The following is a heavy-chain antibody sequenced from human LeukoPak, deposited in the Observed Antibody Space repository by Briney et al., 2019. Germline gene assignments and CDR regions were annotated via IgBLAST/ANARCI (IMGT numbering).Heavy chain of an antibody. CDR2: IYYSGIT. CDR1: GGSISSFF. V-gene: IGHV4-59*01. J-gene: IGHJ4*02. D-gene: IGHD4-17*01. Sequence: SETLSLTCTVSGGSISSFFWSWIRQPPGKGLEWIGYIYYSGITKYNPSLKSRVTISVDTSKNQFSLKLSSVTAADTAVYYCAYSGGYGDRSFDYWGQGTLVTVSS. CDR3: AYSGGYGDRSFDY.